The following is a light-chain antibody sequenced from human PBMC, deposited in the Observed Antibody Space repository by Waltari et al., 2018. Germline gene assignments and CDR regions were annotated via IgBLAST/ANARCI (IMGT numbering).Light chain of an antibody. CDR3: QQTYSAPMST. J-gene: IGKJ2*01. V-gene: IGKV1-39*01. CDR2: AAS. CDR1: ESIASY. Sequence: DIQLTQSPSSLSASIGDRVTINCRASESIASYLNWYQHKPGKAPNLLIYAASNLQSGVPLRFSGSGSGTDFTLTISSLQPEDFATYYCQQTYSAPMSTFGRGTKLEIK.